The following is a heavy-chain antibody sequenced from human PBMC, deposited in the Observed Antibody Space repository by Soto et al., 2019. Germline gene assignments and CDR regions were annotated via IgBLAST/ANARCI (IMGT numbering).Heavy chain of an antibody. CDR1: GYAFANYG. V-gene: IGHV1-18*01. D-gene: IGHD3-10*01. CDR3: ARDLDGSGSYYTDY. J-gene: IGHJ4*02. CDR2: ISAWGNT. Sequence: ASVKVSCKASGYAFANYGISWVRQAPGQGLEWMGWISAWGNTNYAQKLQGRVTMTTDTSASIAFMELRSLRSDDTAMYFCARDLDGSGSYYTDYWGQGTLVTVSS.